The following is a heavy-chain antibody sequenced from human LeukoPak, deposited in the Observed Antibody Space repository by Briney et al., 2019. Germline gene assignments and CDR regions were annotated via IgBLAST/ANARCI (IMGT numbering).Heavy chain of an antibody. CDR1: GYTFTAYY. CDR3: ATLGFCSATGCPPGLP. V-gene: IGHV1-2*02. D-gene: IGHD3-3*01. J-gene: IGHJ6*02. Sequence: ASVKVSSKASGYTFTAYYIHWVRPAPGQGLEWVGWINPDSGGTNYAQKFQGRVTMTRDTSITTAYMELSRLSSADTAVYYCATLGFCSATGCPPGLPWGQGTTVTVSS. CDR2: INPDSGGT.